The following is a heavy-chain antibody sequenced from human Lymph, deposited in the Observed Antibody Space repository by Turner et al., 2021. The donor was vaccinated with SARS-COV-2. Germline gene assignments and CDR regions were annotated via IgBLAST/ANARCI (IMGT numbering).Heavy chain of an antibody. Sequence: EVQLVESGGGLVKPGGSLRLSCAASGFNFSTYSMNWFRQAPGKGLEWISSISSSSSYIYYADSVKGRFTISRDEAKNSLYLQMNSLRAEDTAVYYCARDIPTTADYFDYWGQGTLVTVSS. V-gene: IGHV3-21*01. CDR1: GFNFSTYS. D-gene: IGHD4-17*01. J-gene: IGHJ4*02. CDR2: ISSSSSYI. CDR3: ARDIPTTADYFDY.